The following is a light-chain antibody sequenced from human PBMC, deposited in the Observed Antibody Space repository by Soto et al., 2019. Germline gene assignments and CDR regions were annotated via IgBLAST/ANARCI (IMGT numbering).Light chain of an antibody. CDR2: GAS. J-gene: IGKJ4*01. CDR3: QQYNNWPPLT. CDR1: QSVSSN. Sequence: EIVMTQSPATLSVSPGERATLSCRASQSVSSNLAWYQQKPDQAPRLLIYGASTRATGIPARFSGSGSGTEFTLTLSSLQSEDFAVYYCQQYNNWPPLTFGGGTKVEIK. V-gene: IGKV3D-15*01.